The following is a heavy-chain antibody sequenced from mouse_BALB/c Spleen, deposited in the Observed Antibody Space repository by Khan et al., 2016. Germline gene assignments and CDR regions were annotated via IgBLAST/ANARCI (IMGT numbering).Heavy chain of an antibody. V-gene: IGHV1S29*02. CDR3: ARVGLLLYAMDY. D-gene: IGHD1-1*01. Sequence: IQLVQSGPELVKPGASVKISCKASGYTFTDYNMHWVKQSHGKSLEWIGYIYPYNGGTGYNQKFKSKATLTVDNSSSTAYLDLSSLTSEDSAVYYCARVGLLLYAMDYWGQGTSVTVSS. J-gene: IGHJ4*01. CDR1: GYTFTDYN. CDR2: IYPYNGGT.